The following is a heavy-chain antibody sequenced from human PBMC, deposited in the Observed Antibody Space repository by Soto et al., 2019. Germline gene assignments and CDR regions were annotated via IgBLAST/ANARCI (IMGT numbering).Heavy chain of an antibody. J-gene: IGHJ3*02. CDR2: IKQDGSEK. CDR3: ARAPQYDFWSYAFDI. D-gene: IGHD3-3*01. CDR1: GFTFSSYW. V-gene: IGHV3-7*01. Sequence: QLGGPLRLSCAASGFTFSSYWMSWVRQAPGKGLEWVANIKQDGSEKYYVDSVKGRFTISRDNAKNSLYLQMNSLRAEDTAVYYCARAPQYDFWSYAFDIWGQGTMVTVSS.